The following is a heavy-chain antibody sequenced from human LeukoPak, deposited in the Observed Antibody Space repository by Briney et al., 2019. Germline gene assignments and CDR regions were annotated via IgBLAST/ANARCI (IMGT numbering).Heavy chain of an antibody. J-gene: IGHJ4*02. CDR2: IWYDGSNE. D-gene: IGHD3-10*01. CDR1: GFTFSSYG. Sequence: PGRSLRLSCAASGFTFSSYGMHWVRQAPGKGLEWVAVIWYDGSNEYYADSVKGRFTISRDNSKNTLYLQMNSLRAEDTAVYYCARGRYGSGSYYRYYFDYWGQGTLVTVSS. CDR3: ARGRYGSGSYYRYYFDY. V-gene: IGHV3-33*01.